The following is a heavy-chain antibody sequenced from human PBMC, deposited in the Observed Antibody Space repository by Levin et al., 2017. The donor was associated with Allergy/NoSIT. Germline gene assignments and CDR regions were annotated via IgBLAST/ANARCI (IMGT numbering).Heavy chain of an antibody. CDR1: GFTFSSYS. J-gene: IGHJ6*02. Sequence: GGSLRLSCAASGFTFSSYSMNWVRQAPGKGLEWVSSISSSSSYIYYADSVKGRFTISRDNAKNSLYLQTNSLRAEDTAVYYCARDKRNYGMDVWGQGTTVTVSS. V-gene: IGHV3-21*01. CDR3: ARDKRNYGMDV. CDR2: ISSSSSYI.